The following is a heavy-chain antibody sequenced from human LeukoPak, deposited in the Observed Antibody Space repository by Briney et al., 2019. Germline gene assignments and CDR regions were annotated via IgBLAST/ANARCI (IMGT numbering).Heavy chain of an antibody. Sequence: ASVKVSCKASGGTFSSYAISWVRQAPGQGLEWMGGIIPIFGTANYAQKFQGRVTITADESTSTAYMELSSLRSEDTAVYYCARVVTMVRHFDYWGQGTLVTVSS. CDR3: ARVVTMVRHFDY. J-gene: IGHJ4*02. CDR1: GGTFSSYA. CDR2: IIPIFGTA. D-gene: IGHD3-10*01. V-gene: IGHV1-69*01.